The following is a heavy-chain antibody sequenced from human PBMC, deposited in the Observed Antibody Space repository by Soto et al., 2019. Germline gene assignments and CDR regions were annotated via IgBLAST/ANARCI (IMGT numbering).Heavy chain of an antibody. CDR1: GGSISSGGYY. D-gene: IGHD5-12*01. Sequence: QVQLQESGPGLVKPSQTLSLTCTVSGGSISSGGYYWSWIRQHPGKGLEWLGYIYYSGSTYYNPSLKIRVTIAVDTSKNQFSLKLSSVTAADTAVYYCARDPYSCYDIKDAFDIWGQGTMVTVSS. CDR3: ARDPYSCYDIKDAFDI. J-gene: IGHJ3*02. CDR2: IYYSGST. V-gene: IGHV4-31*03.